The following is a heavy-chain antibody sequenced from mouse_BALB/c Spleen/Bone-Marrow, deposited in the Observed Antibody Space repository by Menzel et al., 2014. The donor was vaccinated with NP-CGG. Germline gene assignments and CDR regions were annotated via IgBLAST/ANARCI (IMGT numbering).Heavy chain of an antibody. J-gene: IGHJ2*01. V-gene: IGHV4-1*02. D-gene: IGHD1-2*01. CDR2: INPDSSTI. Sequence: EVKVVESGGGLVQPGGSLKLSCAASGFDFSRYWMSWVRQAPGKGLEWIGEINPDSSTINYTPSLKDKFIISRDNAKNTLYLQMRKERSADTALYYCATKGYYGYSDYWGQGTTLTVSS. CDR3: ATKGYYGYSDY. CDR1: GFDFSRYW.